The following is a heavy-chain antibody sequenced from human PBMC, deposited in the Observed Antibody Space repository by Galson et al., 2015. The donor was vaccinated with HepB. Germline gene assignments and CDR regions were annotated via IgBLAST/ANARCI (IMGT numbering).Heavy chain of an antibody. CDR2: IRQDGREK. D-gene: IGHD1-26*01. V-gene: IGHV3-7*01. J-gene: IGHJ4*02. Sequence: SLRLSCAASGFTFSNYWMSWVRQAPGKGLEWVANIRQDGREKYYVDSVKGRFTISRDNAKNTLNLQMNSLRAEDTAVYFCARRTGSYFDVTLGQFDYWGQGALVTVSS. CDR1: GFTFSNYW. CDR3: ARRTGSYFDVTLGQFDY.